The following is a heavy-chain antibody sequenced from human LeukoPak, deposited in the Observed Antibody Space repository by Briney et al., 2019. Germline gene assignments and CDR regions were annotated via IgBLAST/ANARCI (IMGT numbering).Heavy chain of an antibody. CDR1: GFTFSSYW. CDR3: ARDALEYFWSGYYTGIRYYYYMDV. CDR2: ISAYNGNT. D-gene: IGHD3-3*01. J-gene: IGHJ6*03. Sequence: GGSLRLSCAASGFTFSSYWMSWVRQAPGQGLEWMGWISAYNGNTNYAQKLQGRVTMTTDTSTSTAYMELRSLRSDDTAVYYCARDALEYFWSGYYTGIRYYYYMDVWGKGTTVTVSS. V-gene: IGHV1-18*01.